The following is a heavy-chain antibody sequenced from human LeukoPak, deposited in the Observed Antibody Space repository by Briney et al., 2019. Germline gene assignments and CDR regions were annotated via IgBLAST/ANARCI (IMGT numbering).Heavy chain of an antibody. J-gene: IGHJ3*02. Sequence: GGSLRLSCAASRFTFSSYSMNWVRQAPGKGLEWVSSISSSSTYIYYADSVKGRFTNSRDNAKNSLSLQLNSLRAEDTAVYYCARDQREVAFDIWGQGTMVIVSS. CDR2: ISSSSTYI. CDR3: ARDQREVAFDI. V-gene: IGHV3-21*01. D-gene: IGHD6-25*01. CDR1: RFTFSSYS.